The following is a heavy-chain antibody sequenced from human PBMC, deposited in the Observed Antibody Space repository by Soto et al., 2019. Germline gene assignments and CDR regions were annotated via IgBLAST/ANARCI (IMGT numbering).Heavy chain of an antibody. CDR2: TSSDGTTT. V-gene: IGHV3-74*01. J-gene: IGHJ4*02. Sequence: PGGSLRLSCAASGFTFGKYYMHWVRQAPGKGPVWVSRTSSDGTTTTYADSVKGRFTISRDNAKNTLYLQVNSLRADDTAVYYCARVPNCDSSSWYSDFDSWGQEALVTISS. D-gene: IGHD6-13*01. CDR3: ARVPNCDSSSWYSDFDS. CDR1: GFTFGKYY.